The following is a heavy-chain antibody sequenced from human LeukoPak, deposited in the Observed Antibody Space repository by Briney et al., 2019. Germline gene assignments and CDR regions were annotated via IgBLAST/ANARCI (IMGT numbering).Heavy chain of an antibody. D-gene: IGHD3-22*01. J-gene: IGHJ6*02. CDR2: ISYDGSNK. V-gene: IGHV3-30*18. CDR3: AKATSSLRYYYDSSGYYYYGMDV. CDR1: GFXFSSYG. Sequence: PGGSLRLSCAASGFXFSSYGIHWVRQAPGKGLEWVAVISYDGSNKYYADSVKGRFTISRDSSKNTLYLQMNSLRAEDTAVYYCAKATSSLRYYYDSSGYYYYGMDVWGQGTTVTVSS.